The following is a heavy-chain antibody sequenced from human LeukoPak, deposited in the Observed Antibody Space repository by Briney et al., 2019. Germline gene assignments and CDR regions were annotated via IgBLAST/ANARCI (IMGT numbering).Heavy chain of an antibody. V-gene: IGHV3-48*02. CDR3: ARVAAGYSVNYFDY. CDR2: ISTGSSTT. Sequence: GGSLRLSCAASGFTFSSYAMSWVRQAPGKGLEWVSYISTGSSTTYYADSVKGRFTISRDNVENSLYLQMNSLRDEDTAVYYCARVAAGYSVNYFDYWGQGTLVTVSS. CDR1: GFTFSSYA. J-gene: IGHJ4*02. D-gene: IGHD4-23*01.